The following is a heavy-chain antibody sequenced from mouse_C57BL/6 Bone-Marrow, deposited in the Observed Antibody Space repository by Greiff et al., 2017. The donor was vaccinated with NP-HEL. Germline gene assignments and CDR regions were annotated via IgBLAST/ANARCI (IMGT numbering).Heavy chain of an antibody. J-gene: IGHJ4*01. CDR1: GYTFTDYY. V-gene: IGHV1-76*01. CDR2: IYPGSGNT. CDR3: AREGSSGYFYAMDY. Sequence: QVQLKQSGAELVRPGASVKLSCKASGYTFTDYYINWVKQRPGQGLEWIARIYPGSGNTYYNEKFKGKATLTAEKSSSTAYMQLSSLTSEDSAVYFCAREGSSGYFYAMDYWGQGTSVTVSS. D-gene: IGHD3-2*02.